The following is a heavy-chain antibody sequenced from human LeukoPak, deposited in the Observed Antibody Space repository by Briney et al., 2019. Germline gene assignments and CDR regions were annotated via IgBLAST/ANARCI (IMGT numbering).Heavy chain of an antibody. CDR2: ISSGSSNI. CDR1: GFTFSNYG. D-gene: IGHD6-13*01. Sequence: PGGSLRLSCAASGFTFSNYGMNWVRQAPGKGLEWVSYISSGSSNIYYADSVKGRFTISRDNAKNSLYLQMNSLRDEDTAVYYCARDSSTTWYVSYGMDVWGQGTTVTVSS. V-gene: IGHV3-48*02. J-gene: IGHJ6*02. CDR3: ARDSSTTWYVSYGMDV.